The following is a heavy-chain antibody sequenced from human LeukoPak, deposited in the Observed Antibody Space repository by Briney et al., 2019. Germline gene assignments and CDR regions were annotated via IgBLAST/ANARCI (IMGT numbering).Heavy chain of an antibody. J-gene: IGHJ3*02. CDR2: INPNSGGT. D-gene: IGHD3-3*01. V-gene: IGHV1-2*02. CDR3: ARGRFSQDAFDI. Sequence: ASVKVSCKASGYTFTGYYMHWVRQAPGQGLEWMGWINPNSGGTNYAQKFQGRVTMTRDTSTSTVYMELSSLRSEDTAVYYCARGRFSQDAFDIWGQGTMVTVSS. CDR1: GYTFTGYY.